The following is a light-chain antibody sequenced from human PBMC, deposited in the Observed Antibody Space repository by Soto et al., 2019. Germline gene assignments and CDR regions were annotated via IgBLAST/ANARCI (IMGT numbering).Light chain of an antibody. Sequence: QSALTQPPSVSGAPGQRVTISCTGSRSNIGAGYAVHWYQQLPGTAPKLLIYDNTNRPSGVPDRFSASESGTSASLAITGLHSEDEADYYCQSYDTSLSASVFGGGTKLTVL. CDR1: RSNIGAGYA. V-gene: IGLV1-40*01. CDR2: DNT. CDR3: QSYDTSLSASV. J-gene: IGLJ2*01.